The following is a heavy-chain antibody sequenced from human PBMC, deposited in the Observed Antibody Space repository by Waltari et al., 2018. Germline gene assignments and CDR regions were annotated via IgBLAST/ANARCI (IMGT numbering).Heavy chain of an antibody. Sequence: QVQLQESGPGLVKPSETLSLTCTVSSDSFSGPYWSWLRQAPGKGLEWIAYVYYSGSTNYNPSLKSRVSVSADPSKNQFSLNLTSVTAADTAVYYCAGLSAWYYFDYWGQGTLVTVSS. V-gene: IGHV4-59*11. CDR1: SDSFSGPY. J-gene: IGHJ4*02. CDR3: AGLSAWYYFDY. D-gene: IGHD6-19*01. CDR2: VYYSGST.